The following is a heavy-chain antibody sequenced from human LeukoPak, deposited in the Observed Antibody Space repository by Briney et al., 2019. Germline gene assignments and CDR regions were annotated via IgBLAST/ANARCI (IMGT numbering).Heavy chain of an antibody. Sequence: GGSLRLSCAASGFTVSSNEMSWVRQAPGKGLEWVSSISGGSTYYADSRKGRFTISRDNSKNTLYLQMNSLRAEDTAVYYCAKDLGSSGLDYWGQGTLVTVSS. CDR1: GFTVSSNE. CDR2: ISGGST. J-gene: IGHJ4*02. CDR3: AKDLGSSGLDY. V-gene: IGHV3-38-3*01. D-gene: IGHD3-22*01.